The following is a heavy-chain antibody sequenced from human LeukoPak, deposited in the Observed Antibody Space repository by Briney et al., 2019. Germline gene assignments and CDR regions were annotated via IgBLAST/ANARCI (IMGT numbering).Heavy chain of an antibody. CDR1: GASINSYY. V-gene: IGHV4-59*01. CDR2: NYNSGST. Sequence: SETLSLTCGVSGASINSYYWNWIRQPPGKGLEWIGNNYNSGSTNYNPSLKSRVTISLDTPKNQFSLKMSSVTAADTAVYYCAKDWELGSWGQGTLVTVSS. CDR3: AKDWELGS. D-gene: IGHD1-26*01. J-gene: IGHJ5*02.